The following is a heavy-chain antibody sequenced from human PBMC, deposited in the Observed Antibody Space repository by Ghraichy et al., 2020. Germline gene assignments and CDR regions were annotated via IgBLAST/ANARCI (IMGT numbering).Heavy chain of an antibody. CDR3: ARAGSTAAPPGDY. Sequence: ASVKVSCKASGYTFTGYYMHWVRQAPGQGLEWMGWINPNSGGTNYAQKFQDRVTMTRDTSISTAYMEVNRLRSDDTAVYYCARAGSTAAPPGDYWGQGTLVPVSS. D-gene: IGHD6-13*01. CDR2: INPNSGGT. CDR1: GYTFTGYY. J-gene: IGHJ4*02. V-gene: IGHV1-2*02.